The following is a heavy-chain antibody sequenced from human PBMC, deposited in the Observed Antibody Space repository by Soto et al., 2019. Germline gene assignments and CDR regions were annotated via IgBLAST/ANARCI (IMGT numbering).Heavy chain of an antibody. CDR3: ARDSSSSQDAFDN. Sequence: GGSLRLSCAASGFTFSSYSMNWVRQAPGKGLEWVSSISSSSSYIYYADSVKGRFTISRDNAKNSLYLQMNSLRAEDTAVYYCARDSSSSQDAFDNWGQGTMVNVS. CDR1: GFTFSSYS. V-gene: IGHV3-21*01. J-gene: IGHJ3*02. D-gene: IGHD6-13*01. CDR2: ISSSSSYI.